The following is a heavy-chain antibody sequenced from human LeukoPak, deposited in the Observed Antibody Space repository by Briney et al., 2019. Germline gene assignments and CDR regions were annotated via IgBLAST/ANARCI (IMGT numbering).Heavy chain of an antibody. CDR1: GFTVNRDY. J-gene: IGHJ4*02. CDR3: TRGSPTVSAGYN. D-gene: IGHD1-1*01. Sequence: GGSLRLSCAASGFTVNRDYMSWVRQSPGKGLEWVSVVYNDGRTFYADSVKGRFNISRDDSKNTVFLQMNRLRPEDTAIYFCTRGSPTVSAGYNWGRGTVVIVSS. V-gene: IGHV3-53*01. CDR2: VYNDGRT.